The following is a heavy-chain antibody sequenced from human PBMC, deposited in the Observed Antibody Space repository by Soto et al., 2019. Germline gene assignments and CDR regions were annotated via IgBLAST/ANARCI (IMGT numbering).Heavy chain of an antibody. Sequence: QVQLVESGGGVVQPGRSLRLSCAASGFTFSSYGMHWVRQAPGKGLEWVAVISYDGSNKYYADYVKGRFTISRDNSKNTLNLQRNRQRAEDTAVYYCVNRDLKDDYWGQGTLVTVAS. V-gene: IGHV3-30*18. CDR1: GFTFSSYG. CDR2: ISYDGSNK. CDR3: VNRDLKDDY. D-gene: IGHD2-21*01. J-gene: IGHJ4*02.